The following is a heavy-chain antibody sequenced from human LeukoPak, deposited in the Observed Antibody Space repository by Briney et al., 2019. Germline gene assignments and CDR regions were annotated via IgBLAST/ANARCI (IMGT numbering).Heavy chain of an antibody. CDR3: ARGLAYCGGDCYSVVAFDI. Sequence: PSETLSLTCTVSGYSISSGYYWGWIRQPPGKGLEWIGSIYHSGSTYYNPSLKSRVTISVDTSKNQFSLKLSSVTAADTAVYYCARGLAYCGGDCYSVVAFDIWGQGTMVTVSS. V-gene: IGHV4-38-2*02. D-gene: IGHD2-21*02. CDR1: GYSISSGYY. CDR2: IYHSGST. J-gene: IGHJ3*02.